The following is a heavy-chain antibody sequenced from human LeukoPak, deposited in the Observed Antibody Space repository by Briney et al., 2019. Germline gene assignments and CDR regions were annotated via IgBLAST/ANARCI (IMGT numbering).Heavy chain of an antibody. D-gene: IGHD4-17*01. J-gene: IGHJ4*02. CDR3: ARTTVTTYFDN. Sequence: SETLSLTCTVSGGSISSYYWSWIRQPPGKGLEWIAYISDSGSTNYNPSLKSRVTISVDTPKNQFSLKLSSVTAADTAVYYCARTTVTTYFDNWGQGTLVTVSS. V-gene: IGHV4-59*01. CDR2: ISDSGST. CDR1: GGSISSYY.